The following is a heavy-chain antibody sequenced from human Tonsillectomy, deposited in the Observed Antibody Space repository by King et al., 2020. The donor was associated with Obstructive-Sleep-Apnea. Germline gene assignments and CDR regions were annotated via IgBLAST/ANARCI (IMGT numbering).Heavy chain of an antibody. D-gene: IGHD3-10*01. J-gene: IGHJ2*01. CDR2: INHSGST. CDR3: ARLPLSYYGSGSNWYFAL. Sequence: VQLQQWGAGLLKPSEILSLTCAVYGGSFSDYYWSWIRQPPGMGLEWIGEINHSGSTSYSPSLKSRVTISVDTSKNQFSLKLSSVTAADTAVYYCARLPLSYYGSGSNWYFALWGRGTLVTVSS. CDR1: GGSFSDYY. V-gene: IGHV4-34*01.